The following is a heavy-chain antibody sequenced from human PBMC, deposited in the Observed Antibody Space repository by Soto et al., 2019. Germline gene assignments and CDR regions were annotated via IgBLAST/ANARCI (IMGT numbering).Heavy chain of an antibody. CDR3: ARDIYSYDPDAFDI. CDR2: TYSGGST. D-gene: IGHD5-18*01. V-gene: IGHV3-53*01. J-gene: IGHJ3*02. Sequence: EVQLVESGGGLIQPGGSLRLSCAASGFTVSSDYMSWVRQAPGKGLEWVSVTYSGGSTYYADSVKGRFTISRDNSKNTLYLQMNSLRAEDTAVYYCARDIYSYDPDAFDIWGQGTMVTVSS. CDR1: GFTVSSDY.